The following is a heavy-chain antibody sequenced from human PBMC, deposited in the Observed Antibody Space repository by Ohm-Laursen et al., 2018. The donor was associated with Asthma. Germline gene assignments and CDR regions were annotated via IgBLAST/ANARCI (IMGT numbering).Heavy chain of an antibody. J-gene: IGHJ3*02. CDR2: ISLEDDK. CDR1: GLSLSIRVMC. Sequence: PQTLMLTCTFSGLSLSIRVMCVSWIRQPPGKALEWLSLISLEDDKYYSTSLKTRLTISKATSKNQVVLTMTNMDPEDTPTYYCARRAHCGGDRGHAFDIWGQGTMVTVSS. CDR3: ARRAHCGGDRGHAFDI. V-gene: IGHV2-70*01. D-gene: IGHD2-21*02.